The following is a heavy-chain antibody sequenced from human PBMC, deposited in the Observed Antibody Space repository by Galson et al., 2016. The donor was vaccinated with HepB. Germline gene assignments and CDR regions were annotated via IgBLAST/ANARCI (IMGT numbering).Heavy chain of an antibody. D-gene: IGHD2-21*02. Sequence: TLSLTCTVSGGSISSVNYYWSWIRQHPGKGLEWIGYIFDSGTTHNNPSLKSRVTISMDTSKNHFALKLNSMTAADTAVYYCARTTGDCGGDCSWFDPWGQGTLVTVSS. CDR1: GGSISSVNYY. CDR3: ARTTGDCGGDCSWFDP. J-gene: IGHJ5*01. CDR2: IFDSGTT. V-gene: IGHV4-31*03.